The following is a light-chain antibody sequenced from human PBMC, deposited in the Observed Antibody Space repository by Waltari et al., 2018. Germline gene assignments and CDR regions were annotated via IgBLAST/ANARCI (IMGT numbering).Light chain of an antibody. CDR2: SAS. CDR3: LQTYSNFLA. CDR1: QPIRTF. Sequence: DIQMTQSPSPLSASVGDRIIVTCRASQPIRTFLNWYQQKPGSAPKLLIYSASNLQPGVPSRFSGSGSGTDFTLTIRSLQPEDFATYYCLQTYSNFLAFGPGTTVDVK. V-gene: IGKV1-39*01. J-gene: IGKJ3*01.